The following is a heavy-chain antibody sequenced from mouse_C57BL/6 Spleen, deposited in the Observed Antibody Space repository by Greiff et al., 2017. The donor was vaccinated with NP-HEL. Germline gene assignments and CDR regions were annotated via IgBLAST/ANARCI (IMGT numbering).Heavy chain of an antibody. Sequence: VQLQQPGAELVMPGASVKLSCKASGYTFTSYWMHWVKQRPGQGLEWIGEIDPSDSYTNYNQKFKGKSTLTVDKSSSTAYMQLSSLTSEDSAVYYCARSGNDGYYVDYWGQGTTLTVSS. V-gene: IGHV1-69*01. CDR3: ARSGNDGYYVDY. CDR1: GYTFTSYW. CDR2: IDPSDSYT. D-gene: IGHD2-3*01. J-gene: IGHJ2*01.